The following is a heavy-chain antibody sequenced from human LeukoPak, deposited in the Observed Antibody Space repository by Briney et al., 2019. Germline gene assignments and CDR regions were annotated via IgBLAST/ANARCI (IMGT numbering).Heavy chain of an antibody. CDR1: GYTFTGYY. CDR2: INPNSGGT. Sequence: ASAKVSCKASGYTFTGYYMHWVRQAPGQGLEWMGWINPNSGGTNYAQKFQGRVTMTRDTSISTAYMELSRLRSDDTAVYYCARDSDIVVVVAATWSFDIWGQGTMVTVSS. J-gene: IGHJ3*02. V-gene: IGHV1-2*02. CDR3: ARDSDIVVVVAATWSFDI. D-gene: IGHD2-15*01.